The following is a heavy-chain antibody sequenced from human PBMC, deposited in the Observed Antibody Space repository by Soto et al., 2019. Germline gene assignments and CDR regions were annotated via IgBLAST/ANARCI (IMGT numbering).Heavy chain of an antibody. V-gene: IGHV3-30-3*01. CDR2: ISYDGSNK. J-gene: IGHJ6*02. CDR1: GFTFSSYA. Sequence: GGSLRLSCAASGFTFSSYAMHWVRQAPGKGLEWVAVISYDGSNKYYADSVKGRFTISRDNSKNTLYLQMNSLRAEDTAVYYCAREPGYCSSTSCSLILYYYYGMDVWGQGTTVTVSS. CDR3: AREPGYCSSTSCSLILYYYYGMDV. D-gene: IGHD2-2*01.